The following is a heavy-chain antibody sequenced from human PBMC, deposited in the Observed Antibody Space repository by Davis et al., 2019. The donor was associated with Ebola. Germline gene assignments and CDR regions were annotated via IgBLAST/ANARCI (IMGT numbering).Heavy chain of an antibody. V-gene: IGHV5-10-1*01. CDR3: ARQEDDILTGYYRGFDY. CDR2: IDPSDSYT. J-gene: IGHJ4*02. CDR1: GYSFTSYW. Sequence: GGSLRLSCKGSGYSFTSYWISWVRQLPGKGLEWMGRIDPSDSYTNYSPSFQGHVTISADKSISTAYLQWSSLKASDTAMYYCARQEDDILTGYYRGFDYWGQGTLVTVSS. D-gene: IGHD3-9*01.